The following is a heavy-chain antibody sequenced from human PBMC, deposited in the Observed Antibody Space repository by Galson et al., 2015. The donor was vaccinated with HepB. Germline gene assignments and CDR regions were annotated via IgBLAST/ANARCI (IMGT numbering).Heavy chain of an antibody. CDR2: IKVRVDGGTT. CDR3: TTDLGSGWYAR. D-gene: IGHD6-19*01. Sequence: SLRLSCAASGFTFRDAWMRWVRQAPGQGLEWIGFIKVRVDGGTTDYAAPVKDRFTISRADSKNMLYLQMDSLKTEDTAVCYCTTDLGSGWYARWGQGIPVTVSS. CDR1: GFTFRDAW. J-gene: IGHJ4*02. V-gene: IGHV3-15*01.